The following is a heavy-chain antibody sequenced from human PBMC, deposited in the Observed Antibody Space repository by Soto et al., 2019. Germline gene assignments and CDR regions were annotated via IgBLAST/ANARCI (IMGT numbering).Heavy chain of an antibody. V-gene: IGHV1-69*06. CDR2: IIPIFNST. CDR3: AREGRGKKAGYNGLVSLGY. J-gene: IGHJ4*02. CDR1: GSRFSNYV. Sequence: ASVKVSCKVSGSRFSNYVISWVRQAPGHGLEWLGRIIPIFNSTKYAQNFQGRVTITADKSASTASLELSSLRSDDTAVYYCAREGRGKKAGYNGLVSLGYWGQGTLVTVSS. D-gene: IGHD2-2*02.